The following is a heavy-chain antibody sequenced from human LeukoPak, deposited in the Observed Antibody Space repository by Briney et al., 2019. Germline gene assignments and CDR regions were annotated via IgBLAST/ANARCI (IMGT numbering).Heavy chain of an antibody. CDR2: IYYSGST. Sequence: SETLSLTCTVSGGSISSSSYYWGWIRQPPGKGLEWIGSIYYSGSTYYNPSLKSRVTISVDTSKNQFSLKLSSVTAADTAVYYCARGLDFWSGFGFDPWGQGTLVTVSS. CDR3: ARGLDFWSGFGFDP. J-gene: IGHJ5*02. D-gene: IGHD3-3*01. CDR1: GGSISSSSYY. V-gene: IGHV4-39*01.